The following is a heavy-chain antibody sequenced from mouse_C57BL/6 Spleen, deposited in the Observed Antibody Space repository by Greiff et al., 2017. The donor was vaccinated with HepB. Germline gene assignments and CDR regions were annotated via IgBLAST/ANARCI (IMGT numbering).Heavy chain of an antibody. CDR1: GYSITSGYY. Sequence: DVKLVESGPGLVKPSQSLSLTCSVTGYSITSGYYWNWIRQFPGNKLEWMGYISYDGSNNYNPSLKNRISITRDTSKNQFFLKLNSVTTEDTATYYCAREGTGSAWFAYWGQGTLVTVSA. D-gene: IGHD4-1*01. J-gene: IGHJ3*01. CDR2: ISYDGSN. CDR3: AREGTGSAWFAY. V-gene: IGHV3-6*01.